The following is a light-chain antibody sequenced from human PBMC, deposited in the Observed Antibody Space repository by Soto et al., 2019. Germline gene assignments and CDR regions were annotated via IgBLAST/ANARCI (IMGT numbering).Light chain of an antibody. Sequence: QSVLTQPASVSGSPGQSITISCTGTSSDVGSYNLVSWYQQHPGEAPKLMIYEGSKRPSGVSNRFSGSKSGNTASLTISGLQAEDEADYYCCSYAGSRYVFGTGTKV. V-gene: IGLV2-23*01. CDR2: EGS. J-gene: IGLJ1*01. CDR3: CSYAGSRYV. CDR1: SSDVGSYNL.